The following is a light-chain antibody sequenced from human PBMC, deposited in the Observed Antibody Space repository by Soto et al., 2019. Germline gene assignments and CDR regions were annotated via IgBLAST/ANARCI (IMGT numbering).Light chain of an antibody. CDR3: QQFNSWPYT. CDR2: GAS. V-gene: IGKV3-15*01. Sequence: EIVLTQSPATLSVSPGERVTLSCRASQSVSSYLAWYLQRPGQAPRLLIYGASTRATGISARFSGSGSGTEFTLTITSLQSEDLAVYYCQQFNSWPYTFGQGTTLEIK. CDR1: QSVSSY. J-gene: IGKJ2*01.